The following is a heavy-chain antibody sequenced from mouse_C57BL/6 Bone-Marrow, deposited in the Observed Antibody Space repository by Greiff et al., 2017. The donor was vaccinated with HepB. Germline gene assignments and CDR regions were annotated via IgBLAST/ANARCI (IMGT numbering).Heavy chain of an antibody. J-gene: IGHJ2*01. V-gene: IGHV1-7*01. Sequence: VQLQQSGAELAKPGASVKLSCKASGYTFTSYWMHWVKQRPGQGLEWIGYINPSSGYTKSNQKFKDKATLTADKSSSTYYMQLSRLTYEDSAVYYCGKGPLHYYGSDYWGQGTTLTVSS. CDR2: INPSSGYT. CDR1: GYTFTSYW. CDR3: GKGPLHYYGSDY. D-gene: IGHD1-1*01.